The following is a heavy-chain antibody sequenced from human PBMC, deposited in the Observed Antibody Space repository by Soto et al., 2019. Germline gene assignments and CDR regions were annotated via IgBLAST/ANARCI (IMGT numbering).Heavy chain of an antibody. V-gene: IGHV1-69*13. CDR2: IIPIFGTA. CDR3: ARGVITIFGVVPHYYYYGMDV. Sequence: SVKVSFKASGGTFSSYAISWVRQAPGQGLEWMGGIIPIFGTANYAQKFQGRVTITADESTSTAYMELSSLRSEDTAVYYCARGVITIFGVVPHYYYYGMDVWGQGTTVTVSS. CDR1: GGTFSSYA. D-gene: IGHD3-3*01. J-gene: IGHJ6*02.